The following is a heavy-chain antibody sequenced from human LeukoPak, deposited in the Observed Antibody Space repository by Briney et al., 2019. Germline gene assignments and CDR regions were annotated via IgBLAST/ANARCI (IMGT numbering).Heavy chain of an antibody. V-gene: IGHV3-23*01. CDR1: GFTVSSNY. CDR3: ANSPDGAFDY. J-gene: IGHJ4*02. Sequence: GGSLRLSCAASGFTVSSNYMSWVRQAPGKGLEWVSAISGSGGSTYYADSVKGRFTISRDNSKNTLYLHMNSLRAEDTAVYYCANSPDGAFDYWGQGTLVTVSS. CDR2: ISGSGGST.